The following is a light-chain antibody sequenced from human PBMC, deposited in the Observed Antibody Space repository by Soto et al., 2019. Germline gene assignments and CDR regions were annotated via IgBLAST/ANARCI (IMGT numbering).Light chain of an antibody. J-gene: IGKJ5*01. CDR1: QSVSSY. CDR2: DAS. V-gene: IGKV3-11*01. Sequence: IVLTQSPAPLSLSPGERATLSCRASQSVSSYLAWYQQKLGQAPRLLIYDASNRATGIPARFSGSGSGTDFTLTISSLEPEDFAVYYCQQRSNWPPITFGQGTRLEVK. CDR3: QQRSNWPPIT.